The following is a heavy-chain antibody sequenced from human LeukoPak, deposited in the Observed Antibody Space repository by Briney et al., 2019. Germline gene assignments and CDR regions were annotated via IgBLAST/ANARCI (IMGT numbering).Heavy chain of an antibody. J-gene: IGHJ4*02. V-gene: IGHV4-61*02. CDR3: AGERHSSSWDEGYFDY. CDR1: GGSISSGSYY. D-gene: IGHD6-13*01. Sequence: SETLSLTCTVSGGSISSGSYYWSWIRQPAGKGLEWIGRIYTSGSTNYNPSLKSRVTISVDTSKNQFSLKLSSVTAADTAVYYCAGERHSSSWDEGYFDYWGQGTLVTVSS. CDR2: IYTSGST.